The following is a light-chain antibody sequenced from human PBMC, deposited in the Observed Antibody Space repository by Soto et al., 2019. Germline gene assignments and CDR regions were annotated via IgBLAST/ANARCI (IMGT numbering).Light chain of an antibody. J-gene: IGKJ1*01. CDR2: DAC. CDR1: QDINNF. CDR3: QQYNSYWT. V-gene: IGKV1-16*01. Sequence: DIQMTQSPSSLSASVGDRVTITCRASQDINNFLAWFQQKPGRAPKTLIYDACSLESGVQSRFSGSGSGTEFTLTISSLQHDDFATYSCQQYNSYWTFGQGTKVDIK.